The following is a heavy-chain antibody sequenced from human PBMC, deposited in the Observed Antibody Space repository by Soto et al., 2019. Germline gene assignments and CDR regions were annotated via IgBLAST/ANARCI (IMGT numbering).Heavy chain of an antibody. CDR3: AKRAITGSYYWIYYGMDV. CDR1: GFTFSSYA. CDR2: ISGSGGST. J-gene: IGHJ6*02. V-gene: IGHV3-23*01. Sequence: EVQLLESGGGLVQPGGSLRLSCAASGFTFSSYAMSWVRQAPGKGLEWVSAISGSGGSTYYADSVKGRFTISRDNSKNTMYLQMNSLRAEDTAVYYCAKRAITGSYYWIYYGMDVWGQGTTVTVSS. D-gene: IGHD1-26*01.